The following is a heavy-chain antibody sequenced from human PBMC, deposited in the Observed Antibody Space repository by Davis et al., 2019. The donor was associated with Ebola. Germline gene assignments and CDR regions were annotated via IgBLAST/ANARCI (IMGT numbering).Heavy chain of an antibody. CDR1: GFTFSSYE. CDR3: ASPPGDYGLYFDY. CDR2: ISSSGSTI. Sequence: GGSLRLSCAASGFTFSSYEMNWVRQAPGKGLEWVSYISSSGSTIYYADSVKGRFTISRDSAKNSLYLQMNSLRAEDTAVYYCASPPGDYGLYFDYWGQGTLVTVSS. D-gene: IGHD4-17*01. V-gene: IGHV3-48*03. J-gene: IGHJ4*02.